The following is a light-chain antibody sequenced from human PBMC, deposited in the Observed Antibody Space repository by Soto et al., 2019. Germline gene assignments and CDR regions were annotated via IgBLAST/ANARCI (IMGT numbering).Light chain of an antibody. CDR2: GAS. CDR3: QQYNNWWT. Sequence: EIVMTQSPATLYASPGERATLSCRASQSVSSNLAWYQKKPGQAPRLLIYGASTRATGIPARFSGSGSGTEFTLTISSLQSEDFAVYYCQQYNNWWTFGQGTKVEIK. CDR1: QSVSSN. V-gene: IGKV3-15*01. J-gene: IGKJ1*01.